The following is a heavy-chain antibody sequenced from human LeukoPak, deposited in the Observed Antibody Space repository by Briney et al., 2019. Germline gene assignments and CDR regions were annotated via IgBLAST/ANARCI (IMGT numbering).Heavy chain of an antibody. CDR3: ARVPTVTFFDY. CDR2: INHSGST. J-gene: IGHJ4*02. Sequence: SETLSLTCTVYGGSFSGYYWSWIRQPPGKGLEWIGEINHSGSTNYNPSLKSRVTISVDTSKNQFSLKLSSVTAADTAVYYCARVPTVTFFDYWGQGTLVTVSS. CDR1: GGSFSGYY. V-gene: IGHV4-34*01. D-gene: IGHD4-17*01.